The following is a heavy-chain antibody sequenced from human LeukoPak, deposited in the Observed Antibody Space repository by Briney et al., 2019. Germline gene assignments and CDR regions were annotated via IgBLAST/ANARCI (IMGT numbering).Heavy chain of an antibody. Sequence: PGGSLRLSCAASGFTFDDYGMSWVRQAPGKGLEWVSGINWNGGSTGYADSVKGRFTISRDNAKNSLYLQMNSLRAGDTALYYCARADSTGYFLGHFDYWGQGTLVTVSS. V-gene: IGHV3-20*04. J-gene: IGHJ4*02. CDR2: INWNGGST. D-gene: IGHD3-22*01. CDR3: ARADSTGYFLGHFDY. CDR1: GFTFDDYG.